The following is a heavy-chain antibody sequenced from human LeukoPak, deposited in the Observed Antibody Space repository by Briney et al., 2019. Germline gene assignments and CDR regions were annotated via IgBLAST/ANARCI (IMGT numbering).Heavy chain of an antibody. CDR3: ARDRIWYCSSTSCPNFDC. Sequence: GGSLRLSCAASGFTFSSYWMSWVRQAPGKGLEWVANIKQDGSEKYYVDSVKGRFTISRDNAKNSLYLQMNSLRAEDTAVYYCARDRIWYCSSTSCPNFDCWGQGTLVTVSS. CDR2: IKQDGSEK. J-gene: IGHJ4*02. CDR1: GFTFSSYW. D-gene: IGHD2-2*01. V-gene: IGHV3-7*01.